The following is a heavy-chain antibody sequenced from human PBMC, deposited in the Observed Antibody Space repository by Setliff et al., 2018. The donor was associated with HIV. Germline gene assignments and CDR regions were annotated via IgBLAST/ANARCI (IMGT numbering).Heavy chain of an antibody. CDR1: GDSFSSGSYY. D-gene: IGHD3-22*01. J-gene: IGHJ3*02. CDR2: IYTSGST. Sequence: PSETLSLTCTVSGDSFSSGSYYWSWIRQPAGKGLEWIGRIYTSGSTNYNPSLKSRVTISVDTSKNQFSLKLSSVTAADTAVYYCARTYYYESSSPHDAFDIWGQGTMVTVSS. CDR3: ARTYYYESSSPHDAFDI. V-gene: IGHV4-61*02.